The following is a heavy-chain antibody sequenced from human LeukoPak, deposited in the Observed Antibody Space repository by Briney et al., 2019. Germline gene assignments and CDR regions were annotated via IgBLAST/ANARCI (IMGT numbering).Heavy chain of an antibody. Sequence: ASVKVSCKASGYTFTGYYMHWVRQAPGQGLEWMGWINPNSGGTNYAQKFQGRVTMTRDTSISTAYTELSRLRSDDTAVYYCARVRYYGSGSPPAYWGQGTLVTVSS. CDR1: GYTFTGYY. CDR3: ARVRYYGSGSPPAY. V-gene: IGHV1-2*02. J-gene: IGHJ4*02. CDR2: INPNSGGT. D-gene: IGHD3-10*01.